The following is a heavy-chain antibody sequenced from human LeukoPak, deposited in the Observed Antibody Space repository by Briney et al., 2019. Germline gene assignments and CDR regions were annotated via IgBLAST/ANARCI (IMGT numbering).Heavy chain of an antibody. CDR1: GGSFSGYY. CDR2: INHSGST. V-gene: IGHV4-34*01. Sequence: SETLSLTCAVYGGSFSGYYWSWIRQPPGKGLEWIGEINHSGSTNYNPSLKSRVTISVDTSKNQFSLKLSSVTAADTAVYYCARVSCSGGSCYLTSFDYWGQGTLVTVSS. CDR3: ARVSCSGGSCYLTSFDY. D-gene: IGHD2-15*01. J-gene: IGHJ4*02.